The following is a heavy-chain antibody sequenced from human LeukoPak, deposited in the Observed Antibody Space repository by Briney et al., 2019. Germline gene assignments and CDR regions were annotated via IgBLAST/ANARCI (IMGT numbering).Heavy chain of an antibody. CDR1: GGSFSGFY. Sequence: SETLSLTCAVYGGSFSGFYWSWIRQPPGKGLEWIGEINHSGSTNYNPSLKSRVTISVDTSKNQFSLKLSSVTAADTAVYYCARDDSGSGDAFDIWGQGTMVTVSS. J-gene: IGHJ3*02. CDR2: INHSGST. D-gene: IGHD1-26*01. V-gene: IGHV4-34*01. CDR3: ARDDSGSGDAFDI.